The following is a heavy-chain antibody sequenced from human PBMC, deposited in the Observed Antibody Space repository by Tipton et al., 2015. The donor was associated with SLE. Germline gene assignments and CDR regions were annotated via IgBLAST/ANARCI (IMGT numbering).Heavy chain of an antibody. CDR2: IWNDGSNQ. V-gene: IGHV3-33*01. CDR3: ARDGAGGSGRWMDV. J-gene: IGHJ6*02. D-gene: IGHD2-15*01. Sequence: SLRLSCAASGFIFSDYGKHWVRQAPGKGLEWVAVIWNDGSNQNYADSVKGRFTISRDNSKNTLYLQMNSLRVDDTAVYYCARDGAGGSGRWMDVWGQGTTVTVSS. CDR1: GFIFSDYG.